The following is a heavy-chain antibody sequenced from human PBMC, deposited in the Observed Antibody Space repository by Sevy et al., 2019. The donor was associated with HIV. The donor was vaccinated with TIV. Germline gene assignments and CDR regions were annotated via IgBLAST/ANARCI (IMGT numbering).Heavy chain of an antibody. CDR2: INPSGCSR. CDR3: ARERSGSYATFDY. D-gene: IGHD1-26*01. CDR1: GYTFTSYY. J-gene: IGHJ4*02. V-gene: IGHV1-46*01. Sequence: ASVKVSCKASGYTFTSYYMHWVRQAPGQGLEWMGIINPSGCSRSYAQKFQGRVTMPRDTSTSTVYMELSSLRSEDTALYYCARERSGSYATFDYWGQGTLVTVSS.